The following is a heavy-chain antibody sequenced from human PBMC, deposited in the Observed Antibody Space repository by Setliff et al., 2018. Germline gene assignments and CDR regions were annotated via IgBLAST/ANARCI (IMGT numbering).Heavy chain of an antibody. CDR3: ARSPEVGATTYYYYYYMDV. CDR2: IYYSGST. J-gene: IGHJ6*03. V-gene: IGHV4-31*03. D-gene: IGHD1-26*01. CDR1: GGSISSGGYY. Sequence: LSLTCTVSGGSISSGGYYWSWIRQHPGKGLEWIGYIYYSGSTYYNSSLKSRVTISVDTSKNQFSLKLSSVTAADTAVYYCARSPEVGATTYYYYYYMDVWGKGTTVTVSS.